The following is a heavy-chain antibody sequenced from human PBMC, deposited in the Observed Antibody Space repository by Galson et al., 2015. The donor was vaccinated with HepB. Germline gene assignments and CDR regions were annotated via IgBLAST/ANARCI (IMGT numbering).Heavy chain of an antibody. CDR3: ARGAAVAGTEEGFDY. CDR1: GFSISSYA. Sequence: SLRLSCAASGFSISSYAMHWVRQAPGKGLEWVAVISYDGSNKYYTDYVKGRFTISRDNSKNTLYLQMNSLRVEDTAVYYCARGAAVAGTEEGFDYWGQGTLVTVSS. D-gene: IGHD6-19*01. J-gene: IGHJ4*02. CDR2: ISYDGSNK. V-gene: IGHV3-30*04.